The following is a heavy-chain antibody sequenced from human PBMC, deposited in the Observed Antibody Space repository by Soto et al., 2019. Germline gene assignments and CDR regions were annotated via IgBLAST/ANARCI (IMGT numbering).Heavy chain of an antibody. V-gene: IGHV1-18*01. D-gene: IGHD3-16*01. Sequence: ASVKVSCKASGYTFTSYGISWVRQAPVQVLELIVWIIAYNVNTNYSQKLQGRFTITTDTSTITAYMELRSLGSDDTAVYYCVRDWFGVDYWGQGTLVTVSS. CDR3: VRDWFGVDY. CDR1: GYTFTSYG. CDR2: IIAYNVNT. J-gene: IGHJ4*02.